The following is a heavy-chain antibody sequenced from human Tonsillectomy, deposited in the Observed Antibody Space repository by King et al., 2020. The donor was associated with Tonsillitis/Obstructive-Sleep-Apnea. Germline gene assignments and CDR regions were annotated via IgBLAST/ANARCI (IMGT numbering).Heavy chain of an antibody. J-gene: IGHJ2*01. CDR3: AREGDRRSSYWYFDL. V-gene: IGHV3-64*02. Sequence: VQLVESGEGLVQPGGSLRLSCAASGFTFSSYAMHWVRQAPGKGLEYVSAISSNGGSIYYADSVKGRFTISRDNSKNTLYLQMGSLRAEDMAVYYCAREGDRRSSYWYFDLWGRGTLVTVSS. CDR1: GFTFSSYA. CDR2: ISSNGGSI. D-gene: IGHD6-6*01.